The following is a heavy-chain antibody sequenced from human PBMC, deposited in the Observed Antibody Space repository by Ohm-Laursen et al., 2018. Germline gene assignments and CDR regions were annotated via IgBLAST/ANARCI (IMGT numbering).Heavy chain of an antibody. D-gene: IGHD5-18*01. Sequence: SETLSLTCAVYGGSFSGYYWNWIRQPPGKGLEWIGEINHSRSTKYNSSLKSRVTISVDTSKNQFSLKLSSVTAADTAVYYCARLLAMDPYFDYWGQGTLVTVSS. CDR1: GGSFSGYY. CDR3: ARLLAMDPYFDY. V-gene: IGHV4-34*01. J-gene: IGHJ4*02. CDR2: INHSRST.